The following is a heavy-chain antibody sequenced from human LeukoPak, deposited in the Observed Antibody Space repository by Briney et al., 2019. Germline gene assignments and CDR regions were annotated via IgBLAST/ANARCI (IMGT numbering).Heavy chain of an antibody. CDR2: IYSGGST. J-gene: IGHJ6*02. CDR3: ARDQTGYYYGMDV. V-gene: IGHV3-53*01. CDR1: GFTVSSNY. Sequence: GGALRLSCAASGFTVSSNYMSWVRQAPGKGLEGVAVIYSGGSTYYVDSVKGRFTISSDNTNTSLNLKITRLREEDTAVYYCARDQTGYYYGMDVWGQGTPVTVSS. D-gene: IGHD3-9*01.